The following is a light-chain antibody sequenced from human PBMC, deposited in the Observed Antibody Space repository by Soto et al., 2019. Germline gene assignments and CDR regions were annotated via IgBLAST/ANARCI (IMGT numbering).Light chain of an antibody. Sequence: DIQMTQSPSSLSASVGDRVTITCRASETINKYLYWYQHKPGKAPALLISGASSLHSGVPTRFSASGAGTYVTLTISSLPHEDFATYYCQQTYSTPGTFGRGTKVEI. V-gene: IGKV1-39*01. J-gene: IGKJ1*01. CDR3: QQTYSTPGT. CDR1: ETINKY. CDR2: GAS.